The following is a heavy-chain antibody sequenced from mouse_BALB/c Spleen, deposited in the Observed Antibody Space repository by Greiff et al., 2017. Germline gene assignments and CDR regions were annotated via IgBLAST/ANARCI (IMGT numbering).Heavy chain of an antibody. CDR3: ATYAPFAY. V-gene: IGHV3-6*02. D-gene: IGHD2-12*01. J-gene: IGHJ3*01. Sequence: EVQLVESGPGLVKPSQSLSLTCSVTGYSITSGYYWNWIRQFPGNKLEWMGYISYDGSNNYNPSLKNRISITRDTSKNQFFLKLNSVTTEDTATYYCATYAPFAYWGQGTLVTVSA. CDR2: ISYDGSN. CDR1: GYSITSGYY.